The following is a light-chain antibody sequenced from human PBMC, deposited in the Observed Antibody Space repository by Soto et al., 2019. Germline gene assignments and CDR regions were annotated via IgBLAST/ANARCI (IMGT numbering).Light chain of an antibody. CDR1: QSVSSY. Sequence: EIVLTQSPATLSLSPGERATLSCRASQSVSSYLAWYQQKPGQAPRLLIYDASNRATGIPARFSGSGSGTDFTLTISSLEPEDFAVYYCQQRSNWPLITFGQGTRLEMK. CDR3: QQRSNWPLIT. V-gene: IGKV3-11*01. CDR2: DAS. J-gene: IGKJ5*01.